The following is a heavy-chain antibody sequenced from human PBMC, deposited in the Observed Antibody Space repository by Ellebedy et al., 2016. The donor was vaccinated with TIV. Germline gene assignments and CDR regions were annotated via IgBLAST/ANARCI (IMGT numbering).Heavy chain of an antibody. CDR3: ARDVAVAGTPFDY. D-gene: IGHD6-19*01. J-gene: IGHJ4*02. CDR1: GFTFDDYA. V-gene: IGHV3-43D*03. CDR2: ISWDGGST. Sequence: GESLKISCAASGFTFDDYAMHWVRQAPGKGLEWVSLISWDGGSTYYADSVKGRFTISRDNSKNSLYLQMNSLRAEDTAVYYCARDVAVAGTPFDYWGQGTLVTVSS.